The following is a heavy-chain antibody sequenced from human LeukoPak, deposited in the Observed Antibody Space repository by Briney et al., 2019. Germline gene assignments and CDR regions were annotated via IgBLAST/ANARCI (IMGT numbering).Heavy chain of an antibody. CDR2: SYTSGNT. D-gene: IGHD3-10*01. CDR3: ARGGGYASGNYRFVDY. CDR1: GGSISSYY. V-gene: IGHV4-4*07. J-gene: IGHJ4*02. Sequence: PSETLSLTCTVSGGSISSYYWSWIRQPPGKGLEWIGRSYTSGNTNYNPSLKSRVTMSVYTSRNQFSLKLTSVTAADTAVYYCARGGGYASGNYRFVDYWGQGTLVTVSS.